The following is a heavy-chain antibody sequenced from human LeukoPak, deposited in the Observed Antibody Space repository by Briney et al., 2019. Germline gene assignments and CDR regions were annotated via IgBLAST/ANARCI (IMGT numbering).Heavy chain of an antibody. J-gene: IGHJ4*02. V-gene: IGHV4-59*01. CDR2: IYYSGST. D-gene: IGHD5-24*01. CDR1: GGSISSYY. CDR3: ARDEGGDGYDFDY. Sequence: SETLWLTCTVSGGSISSYYWSWIRQPPGKGLGWIGYIYYSGSTNYNPSLKSRVTISVDTSKNQFSLKLSSVTAADTAVYYCARDEGGDGYDFDYWGQGTLVTVSS.